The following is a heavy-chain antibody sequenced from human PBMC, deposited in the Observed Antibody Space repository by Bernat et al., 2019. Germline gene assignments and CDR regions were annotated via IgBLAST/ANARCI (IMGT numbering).Heavy chain of an antibody. CDR2: ISSWSSNI. Sequence: EVQLVESGGGLVQPGGSLRLSCAASGFTFSAYSMNWVRQAPGKGLEWVSYISSWSSNIYYADSVKGQFTISRDNAKNSLYLQMNSLRVEDSAVYYCARGIDGLGAPDYWGQGTLVTVSS. CDR1: GFTFSAYS. CDR3: ARGIDGLGAPDY. J-gene: IGHJ4*02. D-gene: IGHD3-16*01. V-gene: IGHV3-48*01.